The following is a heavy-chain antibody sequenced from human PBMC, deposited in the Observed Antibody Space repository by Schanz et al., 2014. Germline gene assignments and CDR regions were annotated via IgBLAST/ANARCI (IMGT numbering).Heavy chain of an antibody. CDR1: GYTFTSYY. CDR2: MNSKTGNT. J-gene: IGHJ3*01. CDR3: ATNSPFRMVRGSNAFDA. Sequence: QVQLVQSGAEVKKPGASVKVSCEASGYTFTSYYIHWFRQAPGQGLEWMGWMNSKTGNTGYAQRFQGRVTMTEDTSTETAYMELSGLRSGDTAVYYCATNSPFRMVRGSNAFDAWGQGTMVTVSS. V-gene: IGHV1-46*03. D-gene: IGHD3-10*01.